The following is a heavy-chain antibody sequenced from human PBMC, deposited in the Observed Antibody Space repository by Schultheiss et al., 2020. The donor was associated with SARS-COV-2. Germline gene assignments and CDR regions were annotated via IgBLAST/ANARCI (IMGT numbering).Heavy chain of an antibody. D-gene: IGHD2-15*01. Sequence: LRLSCTVSGGSISSGGYYWSWIRQHPGKGLEWIGYIYYSGSTYYNPSLKSLVTISVDTSKNQFSLKLSSVTAADTAVYYCARMVVVAATLGWFDPWGQGTLVTVSS. CDR3: ARMVVVAATLGWFDP. V-gene: IGHV4-31*01. J-gene: IGHJ5*02. CDR2: IYYSGST. CDR1: GGSISSGGYY.